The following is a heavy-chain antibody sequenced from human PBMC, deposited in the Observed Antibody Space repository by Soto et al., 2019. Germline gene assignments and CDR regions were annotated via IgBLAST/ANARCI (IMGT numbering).Heavy chain of an antibody. CDR3: ARESEDLTSNFDY. V-gene: IGHV3-21*06. J-gene: IGHJ4*02. Sequence: GSLRLSCAASGFTFTRYIMNWVRQAPGKGLEWVSSISSTTNYIYYGDSMKGRFTISRDNAKNSLYLEMNSLRAEDTAVYYCARESEDLTSNFDYWGQGTLVTVSS. CDR2: ISSTTNYI. CDR1: GFTFTRYI.